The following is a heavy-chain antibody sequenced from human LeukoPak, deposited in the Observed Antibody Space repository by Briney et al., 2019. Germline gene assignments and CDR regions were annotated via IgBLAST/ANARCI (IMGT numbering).Heavy chain of an antibody. V-gene: IGHV1-18*01. CDR1: GYTFTSYG. D-gene: IGHD6-13*01. CDR2: ISAYNGNT. CDR3: ARDHIAAARSPGYWYFDL. J-gene: IGHJ2*01. Sequence: ASVKVSCKASGYTFTSYGISWVRQAPGQGLEWMGWISAYNGNTNYAQKLQGRVTMTTDTSTSTAYMELRSLRSDDTALYHCARDHIAAARSPGYWYFDLWGRGTLVTVSS.